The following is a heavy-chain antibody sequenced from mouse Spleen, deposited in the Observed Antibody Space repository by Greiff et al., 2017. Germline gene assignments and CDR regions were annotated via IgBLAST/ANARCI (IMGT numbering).Heavy chain of an antibody. CDR3: ARSSYDVWFAY. J-gene: IGHJ3*01. V-gene: IGHV2-4-1*01. CDR1: GFSLTNYA. Sequence: VKVVESGPGLVAPSQSLSITCTVSGFSLTNYAVHWVRQSPGKGLEWLGVIWSDGSTDYNAAFISRLSISKDNSKSQVFFKMNSLQADDTAIYYCARSSYDVWFAYWGQGTLVTVSA. D-gene: IGHD2-12*01. CDR2: IWSDGST.